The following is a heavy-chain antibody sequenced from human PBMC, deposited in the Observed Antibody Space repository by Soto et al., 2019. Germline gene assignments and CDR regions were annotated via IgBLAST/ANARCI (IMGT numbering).Heavy chain of an antibody. D-gene: IGHD3-10*01. Sequence: QMQLVESGGGVVQPGTSLRLSCATSGFTFSYHGIHWFRQAPGKGLEWVGDISYNGIDTWYADSVKGRFTIYRDNFKNTAYLQMNGLRLEDTAVYYCLGGEGQDGHDTRFAYWGQGTLVTVSP. J-gene: IGHJ4*02. CDR2: ISYNGIDT. CDR3: LGGEGQDGHDTRFAY. CDR1: GFTFSYHG. V-gene: IGHV3-30*03.